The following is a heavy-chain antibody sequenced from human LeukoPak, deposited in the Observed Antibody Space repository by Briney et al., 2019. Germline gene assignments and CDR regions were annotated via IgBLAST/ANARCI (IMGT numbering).Heavy chain of an antibody. CDR3: ARGDMTGTNFDF. J-gene: IGHJ4*02. CDR1: GGSISSTNYF. V-gene: IGHV4-39*01. CDR2: FYYVGST. Sequence: TSETLSLTCTVSGGSISSTNYFWGWIRQPPGKGLEWIESFYYVGSTYYNSSLKSRVTLSVDTSKSQFSLKLNSVTAADTAVYYCARGDMTGTNFDFWGQGTLVTVSS. D-gene: IGHD1-7*01.